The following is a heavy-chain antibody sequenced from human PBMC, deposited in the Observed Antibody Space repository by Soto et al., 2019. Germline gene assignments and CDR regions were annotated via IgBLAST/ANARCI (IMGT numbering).Heavy chain of an antibody. CDR3: ARVPMNYDFWSGYYRGNYWFDP. J-gene: IGHJ5*02. V-gene: IGHV4-30-4*01. CDR2: IYYSGST. D-gene: IGHD3-3*01. Sequence: SETLSLTCTVSGGSISSGDYYWSWIRQPPGKGLEWIGYIYYSGSTYYNPSLKSRVTISVDTSKNQFSLKLSSVTAADTAVYYCARVPMNYDFWSGYYRGNYWFDPWGQGTLVTVSS. CDR1: GGSISSGDYY.